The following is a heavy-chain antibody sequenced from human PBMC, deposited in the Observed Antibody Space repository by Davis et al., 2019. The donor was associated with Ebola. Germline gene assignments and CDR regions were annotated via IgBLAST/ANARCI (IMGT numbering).Heavy chain of an antibody. CDR2: VNPNDGTT. V-gene: IGHV1-46*02. CDR3: ARDLYYGMDV. J-gene: IGHJ6*02. CDR1: GYTFNTKY. Sequence: ASVKVSCKASGYTFNTKYMNWVRQAPGQGLEWMGVVNPNDGTTTYAQRFRDRVTMTRDTSTSTVYMELSSLRSDDTAVYYCARDLYYGMDVWGQGTTVTVSS.